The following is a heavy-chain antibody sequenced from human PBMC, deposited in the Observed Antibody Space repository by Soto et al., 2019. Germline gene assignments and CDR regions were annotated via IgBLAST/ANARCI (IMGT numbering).Heavy chain of an antibody. V-gene: IGHV1-69*13. D-gene: IGHD3-22*01. CDR3: ARGSYYYDSSGYYSGPFDP. Sequence: SVKVSCKASGGTFSSYAISWVRQAPGQGLEWMGGIIPIFGTANYAQKFQGRATITADESTSTAYMELSSLRSEDTAVYYCARGSYYYDSSGYYSGPFDPWGQGTLVTVSS. CDR2: IIPIFGTA. J-gene: IGHJ5*02. CDR1: GGTFSSYA.